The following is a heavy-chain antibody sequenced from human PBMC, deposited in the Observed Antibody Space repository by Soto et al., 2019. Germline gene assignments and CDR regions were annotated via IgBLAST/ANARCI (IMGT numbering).Heavy chain of an antibody. CDR3: ARDRRCQYYDFWSGYYDLDY. CDR1: GFTFSSYA. V-gene: IGHV3-30-3*01. Sequence: GGSLRLSCAASGFTFSSYAMHWVRQAPGKGLEWVAVISYDGSNKYYADSVKGRFTISRDNSKNTLYLQMNSLRAEDTAVYYGARDRRCQYYDFWSGYYDLDYWGQGTLVTVSS. CDR2: ISYDGSNK. J-gene: IGHJ4*02. D-gene: IGHD3-3*01.